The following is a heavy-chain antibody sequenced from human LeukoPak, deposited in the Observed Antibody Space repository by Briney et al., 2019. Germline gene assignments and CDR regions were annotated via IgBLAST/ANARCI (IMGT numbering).Heavy chain of an antibody. J-gene: IGHJ4*02. V-gene: IGHV3-7*03. D-gene: IGHD5-12*01. Sequence: GGSLRLSCAASGFSFSTYWMSWVRQAPGKGLEWVANIKQDGGKESYVDSVKGRFTISRDNAKSSLFLQMNSLRAEDTAVYYCARNSGWYFNYRGQGTLVTVSS. CDR1: GFSFSTYW. CDR2: IKQDGGKE. CDR3: ARNSGWYFNY.